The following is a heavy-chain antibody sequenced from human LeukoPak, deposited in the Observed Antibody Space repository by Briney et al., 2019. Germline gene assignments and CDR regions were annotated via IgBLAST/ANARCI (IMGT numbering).Heavy chain of an antibody. D-gene: IGHD3-22*01. Sequence: SETLSLTCTVSGYSISSGYYWGWIRQPPGKGLEWIGSIYHSGRTFYNPSLKSRVTISVDTSKDQFSLKLSSVTAADTAVYYCARAKDYYDSSGYYYYDPPDYWGQGTLVTVSS. J-gene: IGHJ4*02. V-gene: IGHV4-38-2*02. CDR2: IYHSGRT. CDR1: GYSISSGYY. CDR3: ARAKDYYDSSGYYYYDPPDY.